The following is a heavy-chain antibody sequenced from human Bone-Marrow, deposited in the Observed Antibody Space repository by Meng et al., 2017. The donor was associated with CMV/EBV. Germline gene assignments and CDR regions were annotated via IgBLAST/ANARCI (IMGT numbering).Heavy chain of an antibody. Sequence: RRSSADYGFTCSSYEMNWDGRDPGKGIEWVSAVSDSGDTTYYAGSVKGRFTISRDNSKNTLYMQMNGLRSDDTAVYYCAKGWFRFDNWGQGTLVTVSS. J-gene: IGHJ4*02. CDR3: AKGWFRFDN. CDR1: GFTCSSYE. CDR2: VSDSGDTT. V-gene: IGHV3-23*01. D-gene: IGHD3-10*01.